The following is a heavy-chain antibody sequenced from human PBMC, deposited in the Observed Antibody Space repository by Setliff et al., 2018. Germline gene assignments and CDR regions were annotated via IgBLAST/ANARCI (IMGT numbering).Heavy chain of an antibody. CDR3: ARSLSTTLDY. D-gene: IGHD1-7*01. Sequence: SETLSLTCTVSGGSISSGSYYWSWIRQPAGKGLEWIGRIYTSGRTNYNPSLKSRVTISVDTSKNQFSLKLSSVTAADTAVYYCARSLSTTLDYWGQGTLVTVSS. V-gene: IGHV4-61*02. CDR2: IYTSGRT. J-gene: IGHJ4*02. CDR1: GGSISSGSYY.